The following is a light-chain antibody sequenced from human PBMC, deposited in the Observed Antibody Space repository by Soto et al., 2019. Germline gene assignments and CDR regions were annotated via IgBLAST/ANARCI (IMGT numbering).Light chain of an antibody. J-gene: IGLJ2*01. CDR1: SSNIGAGYD. V-gene: IGLV1-40*01. CDR3: SSYTSSSTLV. CDR2: GNS. Sequence: QSVLTQPPSVSGAPGQRVTISCTGSSSNIGAGYDVHWYQQLPGTAPKLLIYGNSNRPSGVPDRFSGSKSGTSASLPITGLQAEDEADYYCSSYTSSSTLVFGGGTKLTVL.